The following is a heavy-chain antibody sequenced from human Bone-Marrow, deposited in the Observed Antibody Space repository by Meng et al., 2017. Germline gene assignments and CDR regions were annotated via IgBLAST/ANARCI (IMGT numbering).Heavy chain of an antibody. CDR3: ARGRGTMPYWYFDL. CDR2: INHSGST. CDR1: GGSFSGYY. V-gene: IGHV4-34*01. J-gene: IGHJ2*01. Sequence: QVQLQHWVAGLLKPSETLSLTFAVYGGSFSGYYWSWIRQPPGKGLEWIGEINHSGSTNYNPSLKSRVTISVDTSKNQFSLKLSSVTAADTAVYYCARGRGTMPYWYFDLWGRGTLVTVSS. D-gene: IGHD2-2*01.